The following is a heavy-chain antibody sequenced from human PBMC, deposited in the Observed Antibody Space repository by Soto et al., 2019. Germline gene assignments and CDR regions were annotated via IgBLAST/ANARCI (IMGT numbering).Heavy chain of an antibody. J-gene: IGHJ5*02. D-gene: IGHD1-1*01. Sequence: VQLVESGGDLVQPVGSRRLSCAASGFAFSSYWMSWARQAPGKGLEWVAVIKQDGSETYYVDSVKGRFTISRDNGKNALDLQINSLRAEDTAAYFCVPDWRQLSGACGQGILVTDSS. V-gene: IGHV3-7*01. CDR1: GFAFSSYW. CDR2: IKQDGSET. CDR3: VPDWRQLSGA.